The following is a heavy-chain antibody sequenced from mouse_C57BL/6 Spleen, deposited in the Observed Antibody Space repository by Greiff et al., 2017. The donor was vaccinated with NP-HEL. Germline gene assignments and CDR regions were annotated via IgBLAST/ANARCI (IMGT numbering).Heavy chain of an antibody. J-gene: IGHJ2*01. CDR3: AFDYYGSSYDYFDY. D-gene: IGHD1-1*01. CDR1: GYTFTSYW. Sequence: QVQLQQPGAELVKPGASVKLSCKASGYTFTSYWMHWVKQRPGQGLEWIGMIHPNSGSTNYHEKFKSKATLTVDKSSSTAYMQLSSLTSEDSAVYYCAFDYYGSSYDYFDYWGQGTTLTVSS. CDR2: IHPNSGST. V-gene: IGHV1-64*01.